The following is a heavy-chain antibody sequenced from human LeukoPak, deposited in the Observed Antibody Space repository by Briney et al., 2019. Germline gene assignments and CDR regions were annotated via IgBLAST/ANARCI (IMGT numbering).Heavy chain of an antibody. CDR2: ISGSGGST. CDR3: AKDRFPTTGTNMDV. J-gene: IGHJ6*03. CDR1: GFTFSSYG. Sequence: GGSLRLSCAASGFTFSSYGMSWVRQAPGKGLEWVSAISGSGGSTYYADSVKGRFTISRDNSKNTLYLQMNSLRAEDTAVYYCAKDRFPTTGTNMDVWGKGTTVTVSS. V-gene: IGHV3-23*01. D-gene: IGHD3-10*01.